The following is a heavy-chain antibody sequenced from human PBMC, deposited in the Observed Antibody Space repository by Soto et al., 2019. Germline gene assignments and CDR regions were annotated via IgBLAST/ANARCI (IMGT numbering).Heavy chain of an antibody. D-gene: IGHD3-10*01. Sequence: GGSLRLSCAASGFTFSSYGMHWVRQAPGKGLEWMAEIWNDRRTIYYADSVKGRFTISRDDAKNSLYLQVNSLRDEDTAVYYCARVRGDYYYYAMDVWGQGTTVTVSS. V-gene: IGHV3-33*01. CDR3: ARVRGDYYYYAMDV. CDR1: GFTFSSYG. CDR2: IWNDRRTI. J-gene: IGHJ6*02.